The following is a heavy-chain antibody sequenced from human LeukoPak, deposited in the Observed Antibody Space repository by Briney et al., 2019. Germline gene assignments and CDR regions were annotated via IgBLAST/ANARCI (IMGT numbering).Heavy chain of an antibody. CDR1: GYTFTSYD. Sequence: ASVKVSCKASGYTFTSYDINWVRQATGQGLEWMGWMNPNSGNTGYAQKFQGRVTMTRNTSISTAYMELSRLRSEDTAVYYCARVIRRGYYGSGSEFDYWGQGTLVTVSS. CDR2: MNPNSGNT. CDR3: ARVIRRGYYGSGSEFDY. V-gene: IGHV1-8*01. D-gene: IGHD3-10*01. J-gene: IGHJ4*02.